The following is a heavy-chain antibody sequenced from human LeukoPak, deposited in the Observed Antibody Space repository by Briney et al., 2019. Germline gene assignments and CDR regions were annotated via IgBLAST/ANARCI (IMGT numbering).Heavy chain of an antibody. Sequence: SVKVSCKDSGGTFSSYASSWVRQAPGQGLEWMGRIIPILGIANYAQKFQGRVTITADKSTSTAYMELSSLRSEDTAVYYCARDYYDSSGYYDPNWFDPWGQGTLVTVSS. D-gene: IGHD3-22*01. V-gene: IGHV1-69*04. J-gene: IGHJ5*02. CDR3: ARDYYDSSGYYDPNWFDP. CDR1: GGTFSSYA. CDR2: IIPILGIA.